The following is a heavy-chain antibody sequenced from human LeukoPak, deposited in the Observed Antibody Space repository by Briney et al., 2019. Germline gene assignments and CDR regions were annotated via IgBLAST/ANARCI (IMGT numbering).Heavy chain of an antibody. Sequence: PSETLSLTCTISGGSISSHYWNWIRQPPGKGLECIGYIYYSGSTNYNPSLKSRVTISLDTSKSQFSLKLSSVTAADTAVYYCAREGSRWVDFDYWGQGTLVTVSS. CDR2: IYYSGST. J-gene: IGHJ4*02. CDR1: GGSISSHY. D-gene: IGHD1-26*01. V-gene: IGHV4-59*11. CDR3: AREGSRWVDFDY.